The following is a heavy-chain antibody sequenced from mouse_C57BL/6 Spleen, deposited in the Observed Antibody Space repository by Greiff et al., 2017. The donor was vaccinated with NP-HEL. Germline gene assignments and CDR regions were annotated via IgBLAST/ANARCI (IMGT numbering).Heavy chain of an antibody. Sequence: QVQLQQSGAELVKPGASVKISCKASGYAFSSYWMNWVKQRPGKGLEWIGQIYPGDGDTNYNGKFKGKATLTADKSSSTAYMQLSSLTSEDSAVYFCASPLYYGSSPDYWGQGTTLTVSS. V-gene: IGHV1-80*01. CDR3: ASPLYYGSSPDY. CDR2: IYPGDGDT. CDR1: GYAFSSYW. J-gene: IGHJ2*01. D-gene: IGHD1-1*01.